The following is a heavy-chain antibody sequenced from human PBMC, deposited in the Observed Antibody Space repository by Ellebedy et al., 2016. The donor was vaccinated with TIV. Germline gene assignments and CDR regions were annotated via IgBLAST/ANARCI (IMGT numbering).Heavy chain of an antibody. V-gene: IGHV3-53*01. CDR1: GFTVSSNY. Sequence: GESLKISXAASGFTVSSNYMSWVRQAPGKGLEWVSVIYSGGSTYYADSVKGRFTISRDNSKNTLYLQMNSLRAEDTAVYYCARDRRGNSYYYYGMDVWGQGTTVTVSS. CDR2: IYSGGST. CDR3: ARDRRGNSYYYYGMDV. D-gene: IGHD4-23*01. J-gene: IGHJ6*02.